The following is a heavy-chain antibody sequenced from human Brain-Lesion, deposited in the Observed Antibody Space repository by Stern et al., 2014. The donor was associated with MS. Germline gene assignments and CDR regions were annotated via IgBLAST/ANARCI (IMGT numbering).Heavy chain of an antibody. Sequence: QLQLQESGPGLVKPSETLSLTCTVAGGSVSSTSYAWAWIRPPPGKGLEWIGTIWNTYYRPSLKSRPTISLDTPKNQFSLQLRSVTAADTAVYYCAGEEDIRYCSGGSCTGNWFDPWGQGTLVTVSS. V-gene: IGHV4-39*01. D-gene: IGHD2-15*01. CDR2: IWNT. CDR1: GGSVSSTSYA. J-gene: IGHJ5*02. CDR3: AGEEDIRYCSGGSCTGNWFDP.